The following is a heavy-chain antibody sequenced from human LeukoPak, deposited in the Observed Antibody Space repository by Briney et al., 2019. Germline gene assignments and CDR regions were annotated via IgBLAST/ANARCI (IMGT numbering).Heavy chain of an antibody. CDR3: AKTDGLDV. CDR1: GYTFTNFY. Sequence: ASVKVSCKPSGYTFTNFYMHWVRQAPGQGLEWMGRINPNSGGTNYAQKFQGRVTMTGDTSISTAYMELSRLTSDDTAVYYCAKTDGLDVWGQGTTVTVSS. CDR2: INPNSGGT. V-gene: IGHV1-2*06. J-gene: IGHJ6*02.